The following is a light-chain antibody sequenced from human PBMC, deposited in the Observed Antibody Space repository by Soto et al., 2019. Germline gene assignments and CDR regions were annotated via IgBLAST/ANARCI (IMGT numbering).Light chain of an antibody. Sequence: DIQMTQSPSSLSASVGDRVTITCRASQSISSYLNWYQQKPGKAPKLLIYAASSLQSGVPSRFSGSGSGTDFTLTISSLQPEDFATYYCQHSYSTPYTFGQENKLEIK. CDR2: AAS. V-gene: IGKV1-39*01. CDR1: QSISSY. CDR3: QHSYSTPYT. J-gene: IGKJ2*01.